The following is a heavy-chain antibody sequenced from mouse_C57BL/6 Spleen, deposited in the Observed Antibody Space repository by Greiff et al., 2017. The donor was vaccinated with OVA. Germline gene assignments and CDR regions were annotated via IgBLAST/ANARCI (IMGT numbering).Heavy chain of an antibody. CDR3: ARDNWSYFDY. CDR1: GFTFSDYY. D-gene: IGHD4-1*01. Sequence: EVQLVESEGGLVQPGSSMKLSCTASGFTFSDYYMAWVRQVPEKGLEWVANINYDGSSTYYLDSLKSRFIISRDNAKNILYLQMSSLKSEDTATYYCARDNWSYFDYWGQGTTLTVSS. J-gene: IGHJ2*01. CDR2: INYDGSST. V-gene: IGHV5-16*01.